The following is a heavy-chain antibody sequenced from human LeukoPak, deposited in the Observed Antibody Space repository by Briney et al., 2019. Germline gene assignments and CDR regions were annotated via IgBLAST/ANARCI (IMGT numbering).Heavy chain of an antibody. V-gene: IGHV4-39*01. J-gene: IGHJ4*02. CDR3: ARHSSSAWYYYFDY. D-gene: IGHD6-19*01. CDR2: AYYSGTT. Sequence: SETLSLTCTVSGGSISNSNYYWGWIRQPPGTGLEWIGGAYYSGTTYYNPSLKSRVTISVDTSKSQFFLKLSSVAAADTAVYYCARHSSSAWYYYFDYWGQGTLVAVSS. CDR1: GGSISNSNYY.